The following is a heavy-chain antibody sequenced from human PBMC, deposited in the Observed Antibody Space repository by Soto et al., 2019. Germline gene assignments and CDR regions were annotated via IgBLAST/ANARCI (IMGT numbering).Heavy chain of an antibody. J-gene: IGHJ4*02. CDR2: IYTVGST. V-gene: IGHV4-4*07. Sequence: QVQLQESGPRLVKPSETLSLTCTVSGGSLNNYDWSWIRQPAGKGLEWIGRIYTVGSTNYNPSLKSRVTMSIDTSKHQFSLRLTSVTAADTAVYYCARSPLTHSYAQFDSWGQGSLVTVSS. D-gene: IGHD3-16*01. CDR1: GGSLNNYD. CDR3: ARSPLTHSYAQFDS.